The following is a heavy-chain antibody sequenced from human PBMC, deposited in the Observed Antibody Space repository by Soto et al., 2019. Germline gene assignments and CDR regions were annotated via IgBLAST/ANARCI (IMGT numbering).Heavy chain of an antibody. J-gene: IGHJ3*02. D-gene: IGHD3-10*01. CDR1: GFTFSSYA. V-gene: IGHV3-23*01. CDR3: AKGAWFGTPDVFDM. CDR2: VGGGGSPT. Sequence: PGGSLRLSCAASGFTFSSYAMSWVRQAPGKGLEWVSSVGGGGSPTYYADSVKGRSTIATDNSKNTLYLQMSSLRAEDTAVYYCAKGAWFGTPDVFDMWGQGTMVTVSS.